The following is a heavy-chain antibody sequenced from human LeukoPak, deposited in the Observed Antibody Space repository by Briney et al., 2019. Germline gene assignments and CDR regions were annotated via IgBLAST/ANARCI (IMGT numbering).Heavy chain of an antibody. CDR3: ATERGGAVGAFDI. Sequence: PSETLSLTCTVSGGSISSYYWSWIRQPPGKGLEWIGYIYYSGSTNYNPSLKSRVTISVDTSKNQFSLKLSSVTAADTAVYYCATERGGAVGAFDIWGQGTMVTVSS. J-gene: IGHJ3*02. CDR1: GGSISSYY. V-gene: IGHV4-59*12. D-gene: IGHD3-16*01. CDR2: IYYSGST.